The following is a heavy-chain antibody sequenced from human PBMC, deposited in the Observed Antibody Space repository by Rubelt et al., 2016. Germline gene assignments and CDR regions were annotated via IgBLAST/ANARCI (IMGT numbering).Heavy chain of an antibody. CDR1: GGTFSSYA. CDR2: IIPIFGTA. CDR3: ARDTRYSSSSNFDY. Sequence: QVQLVQSGAEVKKPGSSVKVSCKASGGTFSSYAISWVRQAPGQGLEWMGGIIPIFGTANYAQKFQGRVTMTTDTSTSTAYMELRSLRSDDTAVYYCARDTRYSSSSNFDYWGQGTLVTVSS. V-gene: IGHV1-69*06. J-gene: IGHJ4*02. D-gene: IGHD6-13*01.